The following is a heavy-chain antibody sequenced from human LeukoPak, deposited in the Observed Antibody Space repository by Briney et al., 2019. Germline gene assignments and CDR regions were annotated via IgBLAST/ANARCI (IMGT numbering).Heavy chain of an antibody. CDR1: GGTFSSYA. D-gene: IGHD3-22*01. V-gene: IGHV1-69*13. J-gene: IGHJ1*01. Sequence: GASVKVSCKASGGTFSSYAISWVRQAPGQGLEWMGGIIPIFGTANYAQKFQGRVTITADESTSTAYMEVTNLRFDDTAVYYCVDPDRWGQGTLVTVSS. CDR3: VDPDR. CDR2: IIPIFGTA.